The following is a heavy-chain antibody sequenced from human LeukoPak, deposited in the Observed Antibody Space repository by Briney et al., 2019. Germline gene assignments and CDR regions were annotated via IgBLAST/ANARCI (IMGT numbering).Heavy chain of an antibody. J-gene: IGHJ4*02. Sequence: GASVKASCKASGYTFTGYYMHWVRQAPGQGLEWMGRINPNSGGTNYAQKFQGRVTMTRDTSISTAYMELSRLRSDDTAVYYCARLGSDYDILTGEVDYWGQGTLVTVSS. V-gene: IGHV1-2*06. D-gene: IGHD3-9*01. CDR1: GYTFTGYY. CDR2: INPNSGGT. CDR3: ARLGSDYDILTGEVDY.